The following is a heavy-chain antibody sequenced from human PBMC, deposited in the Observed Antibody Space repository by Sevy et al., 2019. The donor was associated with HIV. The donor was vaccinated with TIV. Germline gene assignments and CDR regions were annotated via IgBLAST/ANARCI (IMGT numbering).Heavy chain of an antibody. CDR2: INGKGRST. Sequence: GGSLRLPCAASGFTFSGYAMNWVRQAPGKGLEWVSAINGKGRSTHYADSVEGRFTISRDNSKNTLYLQMNSLRAEDTAVYYCAKTINSGGGVVPAANYYYYGLDVWGQGTTVTVSS. V-gene: IGHV3-23*01. CDR1: GFTFSGYA. J-gene: IGHJ6*02. D-gene: IGHD2-2*01. CDR3: AKTINSGGGVVPAANYYYYGLDV.